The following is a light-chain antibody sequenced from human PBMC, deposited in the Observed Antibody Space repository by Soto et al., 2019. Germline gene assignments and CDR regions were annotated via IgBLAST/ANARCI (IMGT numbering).Light chain of an antibody. CDR3: ASFRSGTTLV. J-gene: IGLJ1*01. V-gene: IGLV2-14*01. Sequence: QSALTQPASVSGSPGQSVTISCTGPRSDIGDSNFISWYQHSPGKAPRLLIYEVNNRPSGVSKRFSGSKAGNTASLTISGLLDDDEADYFCASFRSGTTLVFGSGTKATVL. CDR2: EVN. CDR1: RSDIGDSNF.